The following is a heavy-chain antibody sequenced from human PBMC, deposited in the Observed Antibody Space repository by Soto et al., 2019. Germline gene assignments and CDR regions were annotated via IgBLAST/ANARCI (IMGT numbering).Heavy chain of an antibody. D-gene: IGHD5-12*01. J-gene: IGHJ4*02. CDR1: GGSINTFY. CDR3: AREGSYSAYNFAHGVQLWSFDF. Sequence: PSETLSLPCTVSGGSINTFYWSWVRQPAGKGLEWIGRIFSSGSTSFNPSLESRVAMSVDTSKNHFSLNLSSVTAADMAVYYCAREGSYSAYNFAHGVQLWSFDFWGQGALVTVS. V-gene: IGHV4-4*07. CDR2: IFSSGST.